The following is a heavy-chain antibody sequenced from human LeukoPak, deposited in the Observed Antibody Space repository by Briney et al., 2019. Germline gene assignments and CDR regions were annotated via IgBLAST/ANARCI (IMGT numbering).Heavy chain of an antibody. CDR3: AGISFPPEYSSSGD. D-gene: IGHD6-6*01. CDR1: GYTFTSYA. V-gene: IGHV1-69*06. CDR2: IIPIFGTA. Sequence: SVKVSCKASGYTFTSYAMNWVRQAPGQGLEWMGGIIPIFGTANYAQKFQGRVTITADKSTSTAYMELSSLRSEDTAVYYCAGISFPPEYSSSGDWGQGTLVTVSS. J-gene: IGHJ4*02.